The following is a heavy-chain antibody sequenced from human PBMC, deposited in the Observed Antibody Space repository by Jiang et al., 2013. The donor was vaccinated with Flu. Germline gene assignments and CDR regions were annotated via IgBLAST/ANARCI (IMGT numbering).Heavy chain of an antibody. CDR2: IYYSGST. CDR1: GGSISSYY. V-gene: IGHV4-59*01. J-gene: IGHJ6*02. CDR3: SRHYYGMDV. Sequence: PGLVKPSETLSLTCTVSGGSISSYYWSWIRQPPGKGLEWIGYIYYSGSTNYNPSLKSRVTISVDTSKNQFSLKLGSVTAADTAVYYCSRHYYGMDVWGQGTTVTVSS.